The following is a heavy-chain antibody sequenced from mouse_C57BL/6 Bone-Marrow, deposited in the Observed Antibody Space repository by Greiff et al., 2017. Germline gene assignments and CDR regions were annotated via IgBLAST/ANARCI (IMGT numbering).Heavy chain of an antibody. CDR2: IDPSDSYT. V-gene: IGHV1-50*01. J-gene: IGHJ3*01. Sequence: QQSCKASGYTFTSYWMQWVKQRPGQGLEWIGEIDPSDSYTNYNQKFKGKATLTVDTSSSTAYMQLSSLTSEDSAVYYCARWGYPWFAYWGLGTLVTVSA. CDR3: ARWGYPWFAY. CDR1: GYTFTSYW.